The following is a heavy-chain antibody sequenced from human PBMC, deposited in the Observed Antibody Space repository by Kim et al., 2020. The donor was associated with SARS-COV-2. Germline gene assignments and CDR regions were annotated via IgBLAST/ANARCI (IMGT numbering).Heavy chain of an antibody. J-gene: IGHJ4*02. Sequence: SLKIRVTISVDTSKNQFSLKLSSVTAADTAVYYCARGRGYCSGGSCYCDYWGQGTLVTVSS. V-gene: IGHV4-34*01. D-gene: IGHD2-15*01. CDR3: ARGRGYCSGGSCYCDY.